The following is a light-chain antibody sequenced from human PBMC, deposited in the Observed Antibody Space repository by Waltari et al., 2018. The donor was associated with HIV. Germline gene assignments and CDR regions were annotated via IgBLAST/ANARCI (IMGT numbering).Light chain of an antibody. CDR3: CSYGGSSNWV. Sequence: DVGNYNLVSWYQQHPGKAPKLMIYEGIKRPSGVSNRISGSKSGNTASLTISGLQAEDEADYYCCSYGGSSNWVFGGGTKLTVL. V-gene: IGLV2-23*01. CDR1: DVGNYNL. J-gene: IGLJ3*02. CDR2: EGI.